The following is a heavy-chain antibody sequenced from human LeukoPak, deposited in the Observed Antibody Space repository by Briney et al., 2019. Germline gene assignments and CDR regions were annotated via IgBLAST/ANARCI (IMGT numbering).Heavy chain of an antibody. CDR2: IYYSGCT. Sequence: SETLSLTCTVSGGSISSSSYYWGWIRQPPGKGREWIGSIYYSGCTYYNPSLKSRVTIPVDTFKNQFSLKLSSVTAADTAVYYCARHRYYYYYMDVWGKGTTVTVSS. CDR1: GGSISSSSYY. J-gene: IGHJ6*03. V-gene: IGHV4-39*01. CDR3: ARHRYYYYYMDV.